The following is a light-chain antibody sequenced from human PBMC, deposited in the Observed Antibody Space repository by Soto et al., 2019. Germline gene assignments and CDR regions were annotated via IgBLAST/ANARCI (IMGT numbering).Light chain of an antibody. J-gene: IGKJ4*01. CDR2: GAS. V-gene: IGKV1-6*01. CDR1: QGIRND. Sequence: AIQMTQSPSSLSASVGDRVTLTCRASQGIRNDLGWYQQKPGKATKVLIYGASTLQSGVPSRFSGSGFGTDFTLTISSLQPDDFATYYCLQDYSYPLTFGGGTKVEI. CDR3: LQDYSYPLT.